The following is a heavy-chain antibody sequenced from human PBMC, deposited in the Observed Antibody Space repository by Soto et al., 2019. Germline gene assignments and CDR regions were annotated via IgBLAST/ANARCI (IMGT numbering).Heavy chain of an antibody. CDR1: GGSISSYY. J-gene: IGHJ4*02. CDR3: ARYMYYDSSGYYFDY. CDR2: IYYSGST. D-gene: IGHD3-22*01. Sequence: SETLSLTCTVSGGSISSYYWSWIRQPPGKGLEWIGYIYYSGSTNYNPSLKSRVTISVDTSKNQFSLKLSSVTAADTAVYYCARYMYYDSSGYYFDYWGQGTLVTVSS. V-gene: IGHV4-59*01.